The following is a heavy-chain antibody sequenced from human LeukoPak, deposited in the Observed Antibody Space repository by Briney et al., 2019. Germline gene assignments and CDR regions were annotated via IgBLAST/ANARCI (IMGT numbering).Heavy chain of an antibody. CDR1: GYSFTSYW. CDR3: ARLGLGSKDYRYGMDV. D-gene: IGHD1-26*01. J-gene: IGHJ6*02. Sequence: GESLKISCKGSGYSFTSYWIGLGRQISGEGLGLIVIIYPGDSDTRYSPSFQGPVTLLDDKSSSTAYLQWSSLKDSDTAMYYCARLGLGSKDYRYGMDVWGQGTTVTVSS. CDR2: IYPGDSDT. V-gene: IGHV5-51*01.